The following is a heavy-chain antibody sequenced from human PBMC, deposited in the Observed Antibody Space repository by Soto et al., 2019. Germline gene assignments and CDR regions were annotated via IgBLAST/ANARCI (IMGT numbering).Heavy chain of an antibody. D-gene: IGHD1-26*01. J-gene: IGHJ5*02. CDR1: GFTFSSYG. CDR3: AKDPGGSYFSTTNWFDP. V-gene: IGHV3-30*18. Sequence: PGGSLRLSCAASGFTFSSYGMHWVRQAPGKGLEWVAVISYDGSNKYYADSVKGRFTISRDNSKNTLYLQMNSLRAEDTAVYYCAKDPGGSYFSTTNWFDPWGQGTLVTVSS. CDR2: ISYDGSNK.